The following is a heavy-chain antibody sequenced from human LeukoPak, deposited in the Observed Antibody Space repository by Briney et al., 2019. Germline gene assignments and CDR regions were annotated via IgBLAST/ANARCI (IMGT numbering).Heavy chain of an antibody. CDR3: ARHPSLSAENWFDP. D-gene: IGHD3-3*01. CDR2: IYYSGST. CDR1: GGSISSGDSY. V-gene: IGHV4-30-4*01. J-gene: IGHJ5*02. Sequence: SETLSLTCTVSGGSISSGDSYWSWIRQPPGRGLEWIGYIYYSGSTNYNPSLKSRVTISVDTSKNQFSLKLSSVTAADTAVYYCARHPSLSAENWFDPWGQGTLVTVSS.